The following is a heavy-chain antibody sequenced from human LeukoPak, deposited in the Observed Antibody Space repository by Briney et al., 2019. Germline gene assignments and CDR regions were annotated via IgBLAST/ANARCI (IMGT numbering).Heavy chain of an antibody. D-gene: IGHD3/OR15-3a*01. V-gene: IGHV3-7*03. CDR1: GFSFGKYW. CDR2: IKLDGSEK. J-gene: IGHJ4*02. CDR3: ARDQYDTWSRRGNFDS. Sequence: GGSLRLSCVASGFSFGKYWMSWVRQAPGKGLEWVANIKLDGSEKNYVDSVKGRFTISRDNTKNSLYLQMNSLRAEDTAVFYCARDQYDTWSRRGNFDSWGQGSLVIVSS.